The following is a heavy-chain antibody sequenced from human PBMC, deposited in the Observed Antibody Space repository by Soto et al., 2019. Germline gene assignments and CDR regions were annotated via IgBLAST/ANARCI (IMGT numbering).Heavy chain of an antibody. D-gene: IGHD2-2*02. J-gene: IGHJ6*02. CDR1: GGSISSSNW. CDR3: ARGRIVVVPAAILRTAYYYGMDV. Sequence: QVQLQESGPGLVKPSGTLSLTCAVYGGSISSSNWWSWARQPPGKGLDWTGEIYHSGSTNYNPSLKPPVTISVDKSKIPSSLKPSSVTAGYTAVYYCARGRIVVVPAAILRTAYYYGMDVWGQGTTVTVSS. CDR2: IYHSGST. V-gene: IGHV4-4*02.